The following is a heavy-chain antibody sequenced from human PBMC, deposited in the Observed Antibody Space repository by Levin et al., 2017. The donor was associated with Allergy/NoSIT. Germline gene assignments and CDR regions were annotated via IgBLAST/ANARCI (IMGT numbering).Heavy chain of an antibody. CDR2: ISAYNGNT. CDR3: ARARGCSGGSCYSRWFDP. CDR1: GYTFTSYG. D-gene: IGHD2-15*01. J-gene: IGHJ5*02. Sequence: ASVKVSCKASGYTFTSYGISWVRQAPGQGLEWMGWISAYNGNTNYAQKLQGRVTMTTDTSTSTAYMELRSLRSDDTAVYYCARARGCSGGSCYSRWFDPWGQGTLVTVSS. V-gene: IGHV1-18*01.